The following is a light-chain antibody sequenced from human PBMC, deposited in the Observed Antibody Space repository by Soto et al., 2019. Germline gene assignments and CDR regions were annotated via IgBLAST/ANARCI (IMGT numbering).Light chain of an antibody. CDR3: SSYTTSGTLFYV. V-gene: IGLV2-14*01. Sequence: QSALTQPATVSGSPGQSITISCIGASSDIGGYNYVSWYQHHPGKAPKLMIYEVSNRPSGVSNRFSGSKSGKTASLTISGLQAEDEADYYCSSYTTSGTLFYVFGTGTKVTVL. CDR2: EVS. CDR1: SSDIGGYNY. J-gene: IGLJ1*01.